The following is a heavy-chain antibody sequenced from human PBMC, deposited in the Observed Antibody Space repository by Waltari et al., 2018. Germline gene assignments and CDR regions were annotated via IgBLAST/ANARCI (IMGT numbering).Heavy chain of an antibody. D-gene: IGHD2-15*01. CDR1: GFTFSSYT. CDR3: ATLGGGSQGGSLFGMDV. V-gene: IGHV3-21*01. J-gene: IGHJ6*02. CDR2: ISSSHSYI. Sequence: EVQLVESGGGLVKPGGSLRLSCIASGFTFSSYTMKWVRQAPGKGLGCVSAISSSHSYIYYADSVKGRFTISRDNAKKSLYLQMNSLRADDTAVYYCATLGGGSQGGSLFGMDVWGQGTTVTVSS.